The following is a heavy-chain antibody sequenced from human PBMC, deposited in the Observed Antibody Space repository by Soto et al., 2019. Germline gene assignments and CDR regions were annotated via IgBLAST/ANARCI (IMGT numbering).Heavy chain of an antibody. Sequence: SETLSFTCTFSGGSISIGGYSGRWIRQHPGKGLEWIGYIYYSGSTYYNPSLKSRVTISVDTSKKQFSLKLSSVTAADTAVYYCARDRSGHLDYWGQGTMVTVSS. CDR1: GGSISIGGYS. CDR3: ARDRSGHLDY. J-gene: IGHJ4*02. V-gene: IGHV4-31*03. CDR2: IYYSGST.